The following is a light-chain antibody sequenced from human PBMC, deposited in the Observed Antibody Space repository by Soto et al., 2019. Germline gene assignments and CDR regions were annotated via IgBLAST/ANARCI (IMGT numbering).Light chain of an antibody. J-gene: IGKJ1*01. CDR3: QQYKNWRT. CDR2: DAS. Sequence: EIVMTQSPATLYVSPGEGATLSCRASQSINTNLAWYQQKPGQAPRLLIYDASTRATGIPARISGSGSGTEFTLTISSLQSEDFAVYYCQQYKNWRTFGQGTKVDI. CDR1: QSINTN. V-gene: IGKV3-15*01.